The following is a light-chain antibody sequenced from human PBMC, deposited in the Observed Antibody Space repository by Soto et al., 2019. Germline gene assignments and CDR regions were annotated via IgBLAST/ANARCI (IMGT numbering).Light chain of an antibody. Sequence: QSALTQPASLSGSPGQSSTISCTGTSSDIGAYDYVSWCQQHPGKAPKLRISEVNNRPSGVSNRFSGSKSGNTAYLTLSGLQVEDEAEHFCFLFTNTSTHIFGTGTKVTVL. J-gene: IGLJ1*01. CDR1: SSDIGAYDY. CDR2: EVN. CDR3: FLFTNTSTHI. V-gene: IGLV2-14*01.